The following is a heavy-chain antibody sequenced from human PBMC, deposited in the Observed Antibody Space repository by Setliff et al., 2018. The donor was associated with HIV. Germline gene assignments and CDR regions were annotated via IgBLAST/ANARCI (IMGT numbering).Heavy chain of an antibody. CDR3: VRDGSATGRYYFYMDV. CDR1: EFAVKNYD. J-gene: IGHJ6*03. Sequence: GGSLRLSCAGSEFAVKNYDMHWVRQVPGKGLEWVAGISWNSDIIGYGDSAKGRFTISRDNAKNSLYLEMNRVTTEDTALYYCVRDGSATGRYYFYMDVWGKGIAVTVSS. CDR2: ISWNSDII. V-gene: IGHV3-9*01. D-gene: IGHD3-9*01.